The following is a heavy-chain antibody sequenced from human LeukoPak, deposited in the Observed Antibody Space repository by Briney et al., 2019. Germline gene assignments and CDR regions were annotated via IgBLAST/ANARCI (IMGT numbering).Heavy chain of an antibody. CDR2: IDHNGGTT. J-gene: IGHJ4*02. Sequence: GGSLRLSCAASGFTFDDYAMHWVRQAPGKGLEYVSAIDHNGGTTYYADSVKGRFTISRDNSKNTLYLQMSSLRTEDTAVYYCAPGKFDYWGQGTLVTVSS. V-gene: IGHV3-64D*06. CDR1: GFTFDDYA. CDR3: APGKFDY.